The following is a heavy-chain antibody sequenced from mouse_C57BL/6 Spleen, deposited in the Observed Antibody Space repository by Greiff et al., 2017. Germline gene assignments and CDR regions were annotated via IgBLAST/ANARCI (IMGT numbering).Heavy chain of an antibody. Sequence: VQLQQSGPGLVAPSQSLSITCTVSGFSLTSYAISWVRQPPGKGLEWLGVIWTGGGTNYNSALKSRLSISKDNSKIQVFLKMNSLQTDDTARYYGARAPSDGYQSCYFDYWGQGTTLTVSS. CDR2: IWTGGGT. CDR1: GFSLTSYA. V-gene: IGHV2-9-1*01. J-gene: IGHJ2*01. D-gene: IGHD2-3*01. CDR3: ARAPSDGYQSCYFDY.